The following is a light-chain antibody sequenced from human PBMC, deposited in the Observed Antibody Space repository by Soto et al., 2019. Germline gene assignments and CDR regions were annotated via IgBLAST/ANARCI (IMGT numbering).Light chain of an antibody. V-gene: IGLV1-40*01. J-gene: IGLJ3*02. CDR1: SSNIGAGYD. CDR2: ANT. Sequence: QSVLTQPPSVSGAPGQRVTISCTGSSSNIGAGYDVHWYQHLPGTAPKLLIHANTNRPSGVPDRFSGSKSGTSASLAITGLQAEDEADYYCQSYDSSLSGSWVFGGGTKLTVL. CDR3: QSYDSSLSGSWV.